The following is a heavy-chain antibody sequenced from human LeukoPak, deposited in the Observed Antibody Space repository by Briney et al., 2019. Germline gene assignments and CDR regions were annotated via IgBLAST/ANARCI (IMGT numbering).Heavy chain of an antibody. V-gene: IGHV3-21*01. D-gene: IGHD4-23*01. J-gene: IGHJ5*02. CDR2: ISSSSSYI. Sequence: GGSLRLSRAASGFTFSSYSMNWVRQAPGKGLEWVSSISSSSSYIYYADSVKGRFTISRDNAKNSLYLQMNSLRAEDTAVYYCARRISGTVVTRGTDNWFDPWGQGTLVTVSS. CDR1: GFTFSSYS. CDR3: ARRISGTVVTRGTDNWFDP.